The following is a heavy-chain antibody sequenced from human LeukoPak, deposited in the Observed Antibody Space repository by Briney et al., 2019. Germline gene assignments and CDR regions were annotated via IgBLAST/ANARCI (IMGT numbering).Heavy chain of an antibody. CDR1: GFTFSSYS. D-gene: IGHD3-10*01. CDR3: AIGGGITMVRGVTPHDAFDI. CDR2: ISSSSCYI. V-gene: IGHV3-21*01. J-gene: IGHJ3*02. Sequence: GGSLRLSCAASGFTFSSYSMNWVRQAPGKGLEWVSSISSSSCYIYYADSVKGRFTISRDNAKNSLYLQMNSLRAEDTAVYYCAIGGGITMVRGVTPHDAFDIWGQGTMVTVSS.